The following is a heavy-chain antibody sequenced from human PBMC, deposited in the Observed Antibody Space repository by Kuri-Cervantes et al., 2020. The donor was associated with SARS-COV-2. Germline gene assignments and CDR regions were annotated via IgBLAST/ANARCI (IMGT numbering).Heavy chain of an antibody. Sequence: GSLRLSCTVSGGSISSGYYWGWVRQPPGKGLEWIGSIYHSGSTYYNPSLMSRVTILVDTSKNQFPLKLSSVTAADTAVYYCARVRPSTIFGVVIISAWFDPWGQGTLVTVSS. V-gene: IGHV4-38-2*02. CDR1: GGSISSGYY. CDR3: ARVRPSTIFGVVIISAWFDP. D-gene: IGHD3-3*01. J-gene: IGHJ5*02. CDR2: IYHSGST.